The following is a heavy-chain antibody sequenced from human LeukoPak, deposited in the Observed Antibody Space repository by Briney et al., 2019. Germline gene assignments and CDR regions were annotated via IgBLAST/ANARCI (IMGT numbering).Heavy chain of an antibody. CDR3: ARVCAGVRLGELSLVYYYYMDV. CDR1: GYTFTSYG. J-gene: IGHJ6*03. V-gene: IGHV1-18*01. CDR2: ISAYNGNT. D-gene: IGHD3-16*02. Sequence: ASVKVSCKASGYTFTSYGISWVRQAPGQGLEWMGWISAYNGNTNYAQKLQGRVTMTTDTSTSTAYMELRSLRSDDTAVYYCARVCAGVRLGELSLVYYYYMDVWGKGTTVTVSS.